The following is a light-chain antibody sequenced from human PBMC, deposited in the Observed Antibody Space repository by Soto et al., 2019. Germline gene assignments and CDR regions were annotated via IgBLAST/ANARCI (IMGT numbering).Light chain of an antibody. Sequence: EIVLTQSPGTLSLSPGERATLSCRASQSVSSRYLAWYQQKPGQAPRVLIYGASSRATGIPDRFSGSGSGTDFTLTIISLQSEDFAVYYCQQYNKWPPRTFGQGTKVDIK. V-gene: IGKV3-20*01. CDR3: QQYNKWPPRT. J-gene: IGKJ1*01. CDR2: GAS. CDR1: QSVSSRY.